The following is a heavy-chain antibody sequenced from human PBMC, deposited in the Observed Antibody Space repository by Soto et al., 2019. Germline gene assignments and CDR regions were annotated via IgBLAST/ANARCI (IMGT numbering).Heavy chain of an antibody. CDR2: IYYSGST. Sequence: PSETLSRPCTLTADSISSRSYYWGWIRQPPGKGLEWIGSIYYSGSTYNNPSLRSRVSMSSDTSNDQFSLKLKSVTAADTALYFCARPGSSVVCRAYFEVWDPGSLVAVSS. J-gene: IGHJ4*02. CDR1: ADSISSRSYY. V-gene: IGHV4-39*01. D-gene: IGHD2-21*01. CDR3: ARPGSSVVCRAYFEV.